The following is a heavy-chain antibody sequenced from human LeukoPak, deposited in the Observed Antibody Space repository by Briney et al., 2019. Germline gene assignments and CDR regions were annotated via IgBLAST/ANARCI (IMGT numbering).Heavy chain of an antibody. CDR3: AREGYQLLYKSKYNWFDP. CDR2: IKQDGSEK. CDR1: GFTFSDYY. Sequence: SGGSLRLSCAASGFTFSDYYMSWIRQAPGKGLEWVANIKQDGSEKYYVDSVKGRFTISRDNAKNSLYLQMNSLRAEDTAVYYCAREGYQLLYKSKYNWFDPWGQGTLVTVSS. D-gene: IGHD2-2*02. V-gene: IGHV3-7*01. J-gene: IGHJ5*02.